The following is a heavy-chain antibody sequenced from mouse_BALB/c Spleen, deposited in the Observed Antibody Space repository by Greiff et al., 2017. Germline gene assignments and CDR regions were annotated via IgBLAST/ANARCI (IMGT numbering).Heavy chain of an antibody. CDR2: ISYDGSN. J-gene: IGHJ4*01. V-gene: IGHV3-6*02. Sequence: EVKLQESGPGLVKPSPSLSLSCSVTGYSITSGYYWYWIRQFPGNKLEWMGYISYDGSNNYNPSLKNRISITRDTSKNQFFLKLNSVTTEDTATYYCAREKRNYAMDYWGQGTSVTVSS. CDR3: AREKRNYAMDY. CDR1: GYSITSGYY.